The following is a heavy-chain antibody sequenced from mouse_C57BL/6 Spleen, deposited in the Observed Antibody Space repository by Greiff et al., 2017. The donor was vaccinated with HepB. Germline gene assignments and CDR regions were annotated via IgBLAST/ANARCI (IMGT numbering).Heavy chain of an antibody. J-gene: IGHJ2*01. D-gene: IGHD2-3*01. CDR2: FYPGSGSI. CDR1: GYTFTEYT. Sequence: VKVVESGAELVKPGASVKLSCKASGYTFTEYTIHWVKQRSGQGLEWIGWFYPGSGSIKYNEKFKDKATLTADKSSSTVYMELSRLTSEDSAVYFCARQNPLDGYYDYWGQGTTLTVAS. V-gene: IGHV1-62-2*01. CDR3: ARQNPLDGYYDY.